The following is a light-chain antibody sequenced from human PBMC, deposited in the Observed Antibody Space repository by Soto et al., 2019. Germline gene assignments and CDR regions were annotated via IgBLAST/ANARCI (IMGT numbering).Light chain of an antibody. CDR2: DAS. Sequence: EIVLTQSPGTLSLSPGDRATLSCRASQSVSSTYLAWYQQKPGQAPRLLIYDASSRATGIPDRFSGSGSGTDFTLTISRLEPEDFAVYYCHQRRQWPLTFGGGTKVDIK. CDR3: HQRRQWPLT. J-gene: IGKJ4*01. V-gene: IGKV3D-20*02. CDR1: QSVSSTY.